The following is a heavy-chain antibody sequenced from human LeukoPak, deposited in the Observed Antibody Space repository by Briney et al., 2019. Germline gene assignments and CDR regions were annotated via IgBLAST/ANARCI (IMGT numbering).Heavy chain of an antibody. CDR1: GVSISTYY. V-gene: IGHV4-59*04. Sequence: SETLSLTCTVSGVSISTYYWTWIRQPPGKGLEWIGNIDYSGNTKYNPSLKSRVTISVDTSKNQFSLKLSSVTAADTAVYYCATLDSSGAVSYAFDIWGQGTMVTVSS. CDR3: ATLDSSGAVSYAFDI. J-gene: IGHJ3*02. D-gene: IGHD3-22*01. CDR2: IDYSGNT.